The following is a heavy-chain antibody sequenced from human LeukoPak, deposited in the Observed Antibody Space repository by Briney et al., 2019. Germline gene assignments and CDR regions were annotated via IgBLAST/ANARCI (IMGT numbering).Heavy chain of an antibody. V-gene: IGHV1-46*01. D-gene: IGHD3-22*01. CDR2: INPSGGST. J-gene: IGHJ4*02. Sequence: ASVKVSCKASGYTFTSYYMHWVRQAPGQGLEWMGIINPSGGSTSYAQKFQGRVTMTGDTSTSTVYMELSSLRSEDTAVYYCARLESLNYYDSSGYFDYWGQGTLVTVSS. CDR1: GYTFTSYY. CDR3: ARLESLNYYDSSGYFDY.